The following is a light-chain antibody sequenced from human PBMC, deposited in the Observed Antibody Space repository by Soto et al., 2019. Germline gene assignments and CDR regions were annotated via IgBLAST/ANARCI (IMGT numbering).Light chain of an antibody. CDR1: SSDVGGYSY. V-gene: IGLV2-8*01. J-gene: IGLJ2*01. CDR2: EVS. Sequence: QSVLTQPPSASGSPGQSVAISCTGTSSDVGGYSYVSWYQQHPGKAPKLVIYEVSKRPSGVPDRFSGSKSGDTASLTVSGLQAEDEADYYCSSFAGGNNLLFGGGTQLTVL. CDR3: SSFAGGNNLL.